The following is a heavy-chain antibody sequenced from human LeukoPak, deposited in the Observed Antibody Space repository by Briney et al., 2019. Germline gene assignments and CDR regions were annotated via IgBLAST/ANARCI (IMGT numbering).Heavy chain of an antibody. Sequence: GGSLRLSCAASGFTFSSYAMHWVRQAPGKGLEWVAVIPYDGSNKYYADSVKGRFTISRDNSKNTLYLQMNSLRAEDTAVYYCARVSGYYLPFDYWGQGTLVSVSS. J-gene: IGHJ4*02. CDR1: GFTFSSYA. V-gene: IGHV3-30-3*01. CDR3: ARVSGYYLPFDY. D-gene: IGHD3-22*01. CDR2: IPYDGSNK.